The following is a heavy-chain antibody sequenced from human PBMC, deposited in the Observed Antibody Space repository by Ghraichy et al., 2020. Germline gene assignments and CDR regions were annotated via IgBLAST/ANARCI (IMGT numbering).Heavy chain of an antibody. D-gene: IGHD1-26*01. Sequence: ASVKVSCKASGYTFTSYAMHWVRQAPGQRLEWMGWINAGNGNTKYSQKFQGRVTITRDTSASTAYMELSSLRSEDTAVYYCARDSGSYYKVIGYWGQGTLVTVAS. V-gene: IGHV1-3*01. CDR3: ARDSGSYYKVIGY. CDR1: GYTFTSYA. J-gene: IGHJ4*02. CDR2: INAGNGNT.